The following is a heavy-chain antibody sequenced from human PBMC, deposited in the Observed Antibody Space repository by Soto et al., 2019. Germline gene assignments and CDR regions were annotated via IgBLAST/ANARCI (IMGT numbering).Heavy chain of an antibody. CDR1: GDSVSSNSAA. CDR3: ARDIDPSTVTTLHDYYYYGMDV. V-gene: IGHV6-1*01. CDR2: TYYRSKWYN. Sequence: PSETLSLTCAISGDSVSSNSAAWNWIRQSPSRGLEWLGRTYYRSKWYNDYAVSVKSRITINPDTSKNQFSLQLNSVTPEDTAVYYCARDIDPSTVTTLHDYYYYGMDVWGQGTTVTVSS. D-gene: IGHD4-17*01. J-gene: IGHJ6*02.